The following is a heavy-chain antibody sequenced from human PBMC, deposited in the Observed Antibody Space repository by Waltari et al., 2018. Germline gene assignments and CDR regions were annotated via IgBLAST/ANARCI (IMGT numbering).Heavy chain of an antibody. CDR1: GFTFSSYG. V-gene: IGHV3-33*01. CDR3: ARDRGEQWLVMSVGYFDY. J-gene: IGHJ4*02. D-gene: IGHD6-19*01. CDR2: IWYDGSNK. Sequence: QVQLVESGGGVVQPGRSLRLSCAASGFTFSSYGMHWVRQAPGKGLEWVAVIWYDGSNKYYADSVKGRFTISRDNSKNTLYLQMNSLRAEDTAVYYCARDRGEQWLVMSVGYFDYWGQGTLVTVSS.